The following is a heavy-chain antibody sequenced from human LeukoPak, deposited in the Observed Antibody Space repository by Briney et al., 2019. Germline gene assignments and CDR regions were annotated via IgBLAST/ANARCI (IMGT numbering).Heavy chain of an antibody. J-gene: IGHJ4*02. D-gene: IGHD5-12*01. CDR2: ISGSGGST. CDR1: GFTFSSYA. CDR3: AKKKSYSGYAPPFDY. Sequence: GGSLRLSCAASGFTFSSYAMSWVRQAPGKGLEWVSAISGSGGSTYYADSVEGRFTISRDNSKNTLYLQMNSLRAEDTAVYYCAKKKSYSGYAPPFDYWGQGTLVTVSS. V-gene: IGHV3-23*01.